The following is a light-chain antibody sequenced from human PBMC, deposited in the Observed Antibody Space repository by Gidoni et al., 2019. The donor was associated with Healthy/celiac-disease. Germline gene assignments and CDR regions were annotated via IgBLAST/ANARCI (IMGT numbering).Light chain of an antibody. CDR1: SSAVGGYNY. CDR3: CSYAGSYTVV. V-gene: IGLV2-11*01. CDR2: HVS. Sequence: QSALTQPRSVSGSPGQLVTISCTGTSSAVGGYNYVSWYQQHPGKPPHLMIYHVSKRPSGVPDRFSGSKSGNTASLTISGLQAEDEADYYCCSYAGSYTVVFGGGTKRTVL. J-gene: IGLJ2*01.